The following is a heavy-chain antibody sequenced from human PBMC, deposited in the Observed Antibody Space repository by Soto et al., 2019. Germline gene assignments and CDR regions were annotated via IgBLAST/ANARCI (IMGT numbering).Heavy chain of an antibody. CDR3: ATQSYSDPDY. V-gene: IGHV4-4*09. D-gene: IGHD4-17*01. Sequence: PSETLSLTCTVSGGSISSYYWSWIRQSPGRGLEWIGFVSSSGTTNYNPSLKSRVTLSVGPSNNQFSLKLTSVTAADTAVYYCATQSYSDPDYWGQGTLVTVSS. CDR1: GGSISSYY. CDR2: VSSSGTT. J-gene: IGHJ4*02.